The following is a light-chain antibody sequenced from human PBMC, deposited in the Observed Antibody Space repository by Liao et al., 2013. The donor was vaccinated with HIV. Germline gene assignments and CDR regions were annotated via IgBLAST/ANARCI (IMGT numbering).Light chain of an antibody. CDR1: NIGSKS. J-gene: IGLJ3*02. CDR2: YDS. CDR3: QVWDSSRDHGV. Sequence: SYELTQPPSVSVAPGKTATIACGGNNIGSKSVHWYQQKPGQAPFLVIYYDSDRPSGIPERFSGSNSGNTATLTISRVEAGDEADYYCQVWDSSRDHGVFGGGTKADRP. V-gene: IGLV3-21*04.